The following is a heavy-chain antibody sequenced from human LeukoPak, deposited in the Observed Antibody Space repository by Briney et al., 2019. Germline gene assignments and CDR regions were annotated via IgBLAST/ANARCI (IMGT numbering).Heavy chain of an antibody. V-gene: IGHV4-39*07. CDR1: GGSISSSSYY. Sequence: KPSETLSLTCTVSGGSISSSSYYCGWIRQPPGKGLEWIGSIYYSGSTYYNPSLKSRVTISVDTSKNQFSLKLSSVTAADTAVYYCARAGDYGSSGYYPDAFDIWGQGTMVTVSS. J-gene: IGHJ3*02. CDR3: ARAGDYGSSGYYPDAFDI. CDR2: IYYSGST. D-gene: IGHD3-22*01.